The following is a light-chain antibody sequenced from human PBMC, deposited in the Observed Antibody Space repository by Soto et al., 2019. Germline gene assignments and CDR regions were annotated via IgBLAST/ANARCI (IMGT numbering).Light chain of an antibody. CDR2: GAS. CDR1: QSVTSN. V-gene: IGKV3-15*01. CDR3: QQYNNWPLN. J-gene: IGKJ4*01. Sequence: EIVMTQSPATLSVSPGERATLSCRASQSVTSNLACYQQKPGQPPRRLIYGASTRATGIPARFSGSGSGTEVALTISSRQSEDFAVYYCQQYNNWPLNFGGGTNVEIK.